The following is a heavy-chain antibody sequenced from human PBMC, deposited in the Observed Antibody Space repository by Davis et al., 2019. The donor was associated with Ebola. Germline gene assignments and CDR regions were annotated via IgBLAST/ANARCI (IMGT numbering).Heavy chain of an antibody. CDR3: AKSRIAAAVLQHFDY. CDR1: GLTFSSYA. V-gene: IGHV3-23*01. CDR2: ISGSGGST. Sequence: GGSLRLSCAASGLTFSSYAMTWVRQAPGKGLEWVSGISGSGGSTYYADSVKGRFTISRDNSKNTLYLQMNSLRAEDTAVYYCAKSRIAAAVLQHFDYWGQGTLVTVSS. D-gene: IGHD6-13*01. J-gene: IGHJ4*02.